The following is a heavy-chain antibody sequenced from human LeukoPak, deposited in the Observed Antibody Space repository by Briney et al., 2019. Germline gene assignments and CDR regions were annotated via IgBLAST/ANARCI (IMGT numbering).Heavy chain of an antibody. V-gene: IGHV4-39*01. D-gene: IGHD6-6*01. CDR2: IYYSGST. CDR3: ARHIGSSSSVAYY. CDR1: GGSISSTSYY. J-gene: IGHJ4*02. Sequence: PSETLSLTCSVSGGSISSTSYYWAWIRQFPGKGLEWIGTIYYSGSTYYNPSLKSRLTISVDTSKNHFSLKLSSVTAADTAVYYCARHIGSSSSVAYYWGQGTLVTVSS.